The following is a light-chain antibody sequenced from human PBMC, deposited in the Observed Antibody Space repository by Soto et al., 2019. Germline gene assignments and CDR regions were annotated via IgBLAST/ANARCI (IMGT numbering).Light chain of an antibody. CDR1: QSVSSN. CDR3: QQYNNWPHT. Sequence: EIVMTQSPATVSVSPEERATISCRASQSVSSNLAWYQQKPGQAPRLLIYGASTRATGIPARFSGSGSGTEFTLTISSLQSEDFAVYYCQQYNNWPHTLGQGTKVEIK. CDR2: GAS. V-gene: IGKV3-15*01. J-gene: IGKJ1*01.